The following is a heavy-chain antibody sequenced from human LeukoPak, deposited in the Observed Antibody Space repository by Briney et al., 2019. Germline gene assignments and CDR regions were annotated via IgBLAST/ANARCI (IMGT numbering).Heavy chain of an antibody. D-gene: IGHD5-18*01. J-gene: IGHJ4*02. CDR1: GGSISSSSYY. V-gene: IGHV4-39*01. CDR2: IYYSGST. Sequence: SETLSLTCTVSGGSISSSSYYWGWIRQPPGKGLEWIGSIYYSGSTYYNPALKSRVTISVDTSKNQFPQKLSSVTAADTAVYYCARHRGYGYYSPFDYWGQGTLVTVSS. CDR3: ARHRGYGYYSPFDY.